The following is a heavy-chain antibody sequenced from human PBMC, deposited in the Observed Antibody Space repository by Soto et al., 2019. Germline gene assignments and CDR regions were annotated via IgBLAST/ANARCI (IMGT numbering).Heavy chain of an antibody. V-gene: IGHV4-39*01. D-gene: IGHD6-13*01. CDR3: ASRREAAAAPNRYYYGMDV. Sequence: QLQLQESGPGLVKPSETLSLTCTVSGGSISSSSYYWGWIRQPPGKGLEWIGSIYYSGSTYYNPSLKGRVTISVDTSKNQFPLKLSSVTAADTAVYYCASRREAAAAPNRYYYGMDVWGQGTTVTVSS. CDR2: IYYSGST. CDR1: GGSISSSSYY. J-gene: IGHJ6*02.